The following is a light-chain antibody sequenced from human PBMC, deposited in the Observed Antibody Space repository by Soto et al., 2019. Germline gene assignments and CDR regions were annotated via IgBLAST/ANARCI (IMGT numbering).Light chain of an antibody. J-gene: IGKJ1*01. CDR1: QSLLYSNGYNY. Sequence: DIVMTQSPLSLPVTPGEPASISCRSSQSLLYSNGYNYLDWYLQKPGQSPHLLIYLGSNRASGVPDRFSGSGSGTDFTLKISRVEAEDVGVYYCMQALQTPTFGQGTKVEIK. CDR2: LGS. V-gene: IGKV2-28*01. CDR3: MQALQTPT.